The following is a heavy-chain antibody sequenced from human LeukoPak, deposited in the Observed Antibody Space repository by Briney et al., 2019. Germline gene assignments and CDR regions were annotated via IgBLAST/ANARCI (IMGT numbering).Heavy chain of an antibody. CDR3: ARGPGMIVVVTRFDP. J-gene: IGHJ5*02. D-gene: IGHD3-22*01. Sequence: ASVKVSCQASVYTFTSYYMHWVRQAPGQGLEWMGIINPSGGSTSYAQKFQGRVTMTRDTSTSTVYMELSSLRSEDTAVYYCARGPGMIVVVTRFDPWGQGTLVTVSS. V-gene: IGHV1-46*01. CDR2: INPSGGST. CDR1: VYTFTSYY.